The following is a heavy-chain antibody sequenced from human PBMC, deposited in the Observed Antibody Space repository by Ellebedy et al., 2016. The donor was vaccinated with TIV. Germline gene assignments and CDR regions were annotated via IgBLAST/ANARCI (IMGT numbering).Heavy chain of an antibody. CDR3: ARGADCSSTSCYRYYYYGMDV. Sequence: GGSLRLSCVVFGFTFSSYEMNWVRQAPGKGLEWVSYISTSGSTMYYADSVKGRFTTSRDNAKNSLYLQMNSLRAEDTAVYYCARGADCSSTSCYRYYYYGMDVWGQGTTVTVSS. CDR2: ISTSGSTM. J-gene: IGHJ6*02. CDR1: GFTFSSYE. D-gene: IGHD2-2*01. V-gene: IGHV3-48*03.